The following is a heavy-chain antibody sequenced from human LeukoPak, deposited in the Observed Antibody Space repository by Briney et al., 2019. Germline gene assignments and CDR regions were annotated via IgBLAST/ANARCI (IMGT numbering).Heavy chain of an antibody. V-gene: IGHV3-7*01. D-gene: IGHD5/OR15-5a*01. Sequence: GGSLRLSCAASGFTFTDYWMSWVRQAPGKGLEWVANIKRDGSEKYYVDSVKGRFTISRDNPKKSVYLQMNSLRAEDTAIYYCARDVSVSGMDVWGQGTTVTVPS. CDR1: GFTFTDYW. CDR2: IKRDGSEK. CDR3: ARDVSVSGMDV. J-gene: IGHJ6*02.